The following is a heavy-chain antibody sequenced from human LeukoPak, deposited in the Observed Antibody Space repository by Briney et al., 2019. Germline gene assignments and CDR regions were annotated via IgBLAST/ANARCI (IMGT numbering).Heavy chain of an antibody. D-gene: IGHD1-1*01. CDR1: GGSISSGSYY. CDR2: IYTSGST. CDR3: ARDFGPKTGTQYYFDY. Sequence: PSETLSLTCTVSGGSISSGSYYWSWIRQPAGKGLEWIGRIYTSGSTNYNPSLKSRVTISVDTSKNQFSLKLSSVTAADTAVYYCARDFGPKTGTQYYFDYWGQGTLVTVSS. V-gene: IGHV4-61*02. J-gene: IGHJ4*02.